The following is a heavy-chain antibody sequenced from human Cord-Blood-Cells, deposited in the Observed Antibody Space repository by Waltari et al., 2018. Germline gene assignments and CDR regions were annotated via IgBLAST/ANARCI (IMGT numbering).Heavy chain of an antibody. CDR1: GFTFSSYA. CDR3: AKDRRSYYYFDY. J-gene: IGHJ4*02. V-gene: IGHV3-23*01. Sequence: LRLSCAASGFTFSSYAMSWVRQAPGKGLEWVSAISGSGGSTYYADSVKGRFTISRDNSKNTLYLQMNSLRAEDTAVYYCAKDRRSYYYFDYWGQGTLVTVSS. CDR2: ISGSGGST. D-gene: IGHD1-26*01.